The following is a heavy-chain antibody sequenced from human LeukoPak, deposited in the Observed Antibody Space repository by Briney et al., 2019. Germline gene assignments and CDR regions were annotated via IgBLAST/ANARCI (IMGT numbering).Heavy chain of an antibody. D-gene: IGHD2-21*02. J-gene: IGHJ4*02. CDR2: IYTSGST. Sequence: NASETLSLTCTVSGGSISSYYWSWIRQPAGKGLEWIGRIYTSGSTNYNPSLKSRVTMSVDTSKNQFSLKLSSVTAADTAVYYCARDLRTYCGGDCYSYYFDYWGQGTLVTVSS. CDR3: ARDLRTYCGGDCYSYYFDY. V-gene: IGHV4-4*07. CDR1: GGSISSYY.